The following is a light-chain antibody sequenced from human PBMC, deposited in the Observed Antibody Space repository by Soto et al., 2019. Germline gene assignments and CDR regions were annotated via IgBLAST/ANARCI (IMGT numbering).Light chain of an antibody. Sequence: QPVLTQPPSVSGAPGQRVTISCTGSSSNIGAGYDVHWYQQLPGTAPKLLIYGNSNRPSGVPDRFSGSKSGTSASLAITGLQAKDEADYYCQSYDSSLSGVVFGGGTQLTVL. V-gene: IGLV1-40*01. CDR2: GNS. CDR3: QSYDSSLSGVV. J-gene: IGLJ2*01. CDR1: SSNIGAGYD.